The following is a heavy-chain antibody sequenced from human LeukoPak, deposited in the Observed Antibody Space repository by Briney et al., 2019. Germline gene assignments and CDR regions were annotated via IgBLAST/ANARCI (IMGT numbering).Heavy chain of an antibody. Sequence: PGGSLRLSCAASGFSFSTSTMNWVRQAPGKGLEWVSSIGYTSTDKYYGASVKGRFTISRDNAENSLYLQMNSLRAEDSAVYYCVRGDNRDYWGQGTLVTVSS. J-gene: IGHJ4*02. CDR1: GFSFSTST. CDR3: VRGDNRDY. V-gene: IGHV3-21*01. CDR2: IGYTSTDK. D-gene: IGHD1-14*01.